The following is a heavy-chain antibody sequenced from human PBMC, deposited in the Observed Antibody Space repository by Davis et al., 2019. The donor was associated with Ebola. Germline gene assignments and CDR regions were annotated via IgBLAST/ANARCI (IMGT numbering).Heavy chain of an antibody. V-gene: IGHV3-33*01. Sequence: GESLKISCSASGFTFSSYGMHWVRQAPGKGLEWVAVIWFDGTKTFYTDPVKGRFTISRDNSKNTLSLHMNSLRADDTAIYYCARNGVEGSLDSWGQGTLVTVSS. CDR1: GFTFSSYG. CDR3: ARNGVEGSLDS. D-gene: IGHD2-8*01. J-gene: IGHJ4*02. CDR2: IWFDGTKT.